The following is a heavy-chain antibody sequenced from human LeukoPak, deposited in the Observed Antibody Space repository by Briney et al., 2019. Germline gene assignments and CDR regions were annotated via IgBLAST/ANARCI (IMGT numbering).Heavy chain of an antibody. CDR2: ISGSGGST. V-gene: IGHV3-23*01. CDR3: AKDRVVVVPAAIGDY. D-gene: IGHD2-2*01. J-gene: IGHJ4*02. Sequence: GGSLRLSCAASGFIFSSNAMTWVRQAPGKGLEWVSSISGSGGSTYHADSVKGRFTISRDNSKNTVYLQMNSLRAEDTAVYYCAKDRVVVVPAAIGDYWGQGTLVTVSS. CDR1: GFIFSSNA.